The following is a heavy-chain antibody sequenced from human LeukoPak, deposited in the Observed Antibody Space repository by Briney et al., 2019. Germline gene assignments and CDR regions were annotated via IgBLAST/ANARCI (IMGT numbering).Heavy chain of an antibody. J-gene: IGHJ6*03. CDR1: GYTFTGYY. Sequence: ASVEVSCKASGYTFTGYYMHWVRQAPGQGLEWMGWINPNSGGTNYAQKFQGRGTMTRDTSISTAYMELSRLRSDDTAVYYCARGLSATVTTGRMDYYYYYMDVWGKGTTVTVSS. V-gene: IGHV1-2*02. CDR3: ARGLSATVTTGRMDYYYYYMDV. D-gene: IGHD4-17*01. CDR2: INPNSGGT.